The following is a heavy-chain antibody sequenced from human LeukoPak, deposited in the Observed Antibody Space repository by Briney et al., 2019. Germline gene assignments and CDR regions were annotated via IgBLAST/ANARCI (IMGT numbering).Heavy chain of an antibody. V-gene: IGHV3-30*02. CDR1: GFTFSSYG. CDR2: IRYDGSNK. J-gene: IGHJ4*02. CDR3: AKDRERYCSSTSCYTVSDY. D-gene: IGHD2-2*02. Sequence: GGPLRLSCAASGFTFSSYGMHWVRQAPGKGLEWVAFIRYDGSNKYYADSVKGRFTISRDNSKNTLYLQMNSLRAEDTAVYYCAKDRERYCSSTSCYTVSDYWGQGTLVTVSS.